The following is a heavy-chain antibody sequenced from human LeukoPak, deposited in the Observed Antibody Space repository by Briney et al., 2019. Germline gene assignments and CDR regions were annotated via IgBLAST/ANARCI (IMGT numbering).Heavy chain of an antibody. CDR3: ARGHSVGAYDY. CDR2: INHSGST. CDR1: GGSFSGYY. J-gene: IGHJ4*02. Sequence: SETLSLTCAVYGGSFSGYYWSWIRQPPGKGLEWIGEINHSGSTNYNPSLKSRVTISVDTSKNQFSLKLSSVTAADTAVYYCARGHSVGAYDYWGQGTLVTASS. D-gene: IGHD1-26*01. V-gene: IGHV4-34*01.